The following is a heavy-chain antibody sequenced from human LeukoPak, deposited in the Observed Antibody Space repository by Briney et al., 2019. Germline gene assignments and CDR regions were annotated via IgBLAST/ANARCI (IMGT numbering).Heavy chain of an antibody. V-gene: IGHV3-13*01. CDR2: IGTAGDT. CDR1: GFTFSSYD. Sequence: GGSLRLSCAASGFTFSSYDMHWVRQATGKGLEWVSAIGTAGDTYYPGSVKGRFTISRENAKNSLYLQMNSLRAGDMAVYYCARVRRGYYYYGMDVWGQGTTVTVSS. CDR3: ARVRRGYYYYGMDV. J-gene: IGHJ6*02.